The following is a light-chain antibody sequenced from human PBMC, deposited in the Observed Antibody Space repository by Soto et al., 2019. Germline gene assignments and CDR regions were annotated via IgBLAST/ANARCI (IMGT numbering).Light chain of an antibody. Sequence: QSVLTQPPSVSAAPGQKVTISCSGSSSNIGNNYVSWYQQLPGTAPKLLIYDNNRRPSGIPDRFSDSKSGTSATLGITGLQTGDEADYFCATWDDSLSAVLFGGRTKLTVL. CDR3: ATWDDSLSAVL. CDR1: SSNIGNNY. V-gene: IGLV1-51*01. J-gene: IGLJ2*01. CDR2: DNN.